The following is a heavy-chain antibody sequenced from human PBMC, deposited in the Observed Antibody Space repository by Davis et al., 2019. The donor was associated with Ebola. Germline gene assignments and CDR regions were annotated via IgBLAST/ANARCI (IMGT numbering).Heavy chain of an antibody. CDR3: ARDRGVRENGWFDP. D-gene: IGHD3-10*01. CDR1: GFTVSSNY. Sequence: PGGSLRLSCAASGFTVSSNYMSWVRQAPGKGLEWVSVIYSGGSTYYADSVKGRFTISRDNSKNTLYLQMNSLRAEDTAVYYCARDRGVRENGWFDPWGQGTLVTVSS. V-gene: IGHV3-66*01. J-gene: IGHJ5*02. CDR2: IYSGGST.